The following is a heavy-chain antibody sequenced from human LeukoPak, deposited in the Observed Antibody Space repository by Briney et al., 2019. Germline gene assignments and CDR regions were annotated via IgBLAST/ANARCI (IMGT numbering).Heavy chain of an antibody. Sequence: GGSLRLSCAASGFTFSSHGMNWVRQAPGKGREWVSGSSSIGGRTYYADSVKGRFTVTRDNSRDTLHLQMNSLRAEDTGVYYCAKDDAWGRFYHWGQGTLVTVSS. CDR2: SSSIGGRT. J-gene: IGHJ1*01. CDR1: GFTFSSHG. V-gene: IGHV3-23*01. CDR3: AKDDAWGRFYH. D-gene: IGHD3-16*01.